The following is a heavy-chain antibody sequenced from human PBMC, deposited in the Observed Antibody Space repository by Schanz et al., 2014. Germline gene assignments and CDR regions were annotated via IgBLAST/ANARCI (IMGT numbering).Heavy chain of an antibody. D-gene: IGHD6-13*01. CDR2: ISPYNGNT. CDR1: GYTFTSYG. Sequence: QVQLVQSGAEVKKPGASVKVSCKASGYTFTSYGISWVRQAPGQGLEWMGWISPYNGNTNYAQKLQGRVTMTADTSTSTACRDLRSLRSEDTAGYYCARDGVDAAAGGNYWGQGTLVTVSS. J-gene: IGHJ4*02. CDR3: ARDGVDAAAGGNY. V-gene: IGHV1-18*01.